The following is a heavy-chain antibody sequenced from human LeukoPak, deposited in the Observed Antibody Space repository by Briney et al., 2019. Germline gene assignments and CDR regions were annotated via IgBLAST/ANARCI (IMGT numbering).Heavy chain of an antibody. CDR2: LYSDGNT. CDR3: ARGVEPLAANTLAY. D-gene: IGHD1-14*01. V-gene: IGHV3-53*01. CDR1: GFTVITND. Sequence: GGSLTLFCPPAGFTVITNDMTWVRHAPGKWLEWLSVLYSDGNTKYADSVQGRFTISRDNSKNTLYLEMNSLSPDDTAVYYCARGVEPLAANTLAYWGQGTLVTVSS. J-gene: IGHJ4*02.